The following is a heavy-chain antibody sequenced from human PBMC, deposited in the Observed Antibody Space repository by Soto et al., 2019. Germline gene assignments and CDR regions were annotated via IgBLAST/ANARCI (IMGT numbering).Heavy chain of an antibody. Sequence: ASVKVSCTASGYTFTSYDINWVRQATGQGLEWMGWMNPNSGNTGYAQKFQGRVTMTRNTSISTAYMELSSLRSEDTAVYYCARSRLRFLEWLLKGNWFDPWGQGTLVTVSS. CDR2: MNPNSGNT. V-gene: IGHV1-8*01. D-gene: IGHD3-3*01. CDR1: GYTFTSYD. CDR3: ARSRLRFLEWLLKGNWFDP. J-gene: IGHJ5*02.